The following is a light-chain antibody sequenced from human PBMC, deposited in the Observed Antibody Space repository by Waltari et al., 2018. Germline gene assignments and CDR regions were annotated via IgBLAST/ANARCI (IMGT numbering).Light chain of an antibody. Sequence: QSALAQPRSLSGSPGQSVAISCTGTSSDVGGYNFVSWYQQHPDKAPKLIIYDVNKRPSRGPERFSGSKTGNTASLTISGLQAEDEAHYYCWSYVGGNTYWVFGGGTKLTVL. CDR3: WSYVGGNTYWV. CDR2: DVN. CDR1: SSDVGGYNF. V-gene: IGLV2-11*01. J-gene: IGLJ3*02.